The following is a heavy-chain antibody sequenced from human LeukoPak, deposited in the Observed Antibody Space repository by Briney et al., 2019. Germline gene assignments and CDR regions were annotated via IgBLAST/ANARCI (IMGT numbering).Heavy chain of an antibody. D-gene: IGHD6-19*01. V-gene: IGHV3-74*01. CDR3: AKESSGGWYFDY. Sequence: PGGSLRLSCAASGFTFSSYWMHWVRQAPGKGLVWVSRINTDGSSTYYADSVKGRFTISRDNSKNSLYLQMNSLRAEDTAVYYCAKESSGGWYFDYWGQGTLVTVSS. J-gene: IGHJ4*02. CDR2: INTDGSST. CDR1: GFTFSSYW.